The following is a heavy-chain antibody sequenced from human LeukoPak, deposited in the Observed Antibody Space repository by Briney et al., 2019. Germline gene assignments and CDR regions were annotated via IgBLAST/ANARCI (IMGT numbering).Heavy chain of an antibody. J-gene: IGHJ5*02. CDR2: IYYNGRT. D-gene: IGHD1-1*01. Sequence: PSETLSLTCTVSRGSISSYYWSWIRQPPGKGLEWIGYIYYNGRTNYNPSLKSRFTISVDTSRNQFSLKLSSVTAADTAVYYCARRGTGLDWFDPWGQGTLVTVSS. CDR3: ARRGTGLDWFDP. CDR1: RGSISSYY. V-gene: IGHV4-59*01.